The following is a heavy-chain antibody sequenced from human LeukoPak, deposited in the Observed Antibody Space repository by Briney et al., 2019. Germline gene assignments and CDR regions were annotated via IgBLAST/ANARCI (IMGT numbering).Heavy chain of an antibody. CDR2: ISGSGGST. CDR3: ARLHLQLGDAFDI. V-gene: IGHV3-23*01. Sequence: GGSLRLSCAASGFTFSSYAMSWVRQAPGKGLEWVSAISGSGGSTYYADSVKGRFTISRDNAKNSLYLQMNSLRAEDTAVYYCARLHLQLGDAFDIWGQGTMVTVSS. CDR1: GFTFSSYA. D-gene: IGHD6-13*01. J-gene: IGHJ3*02.